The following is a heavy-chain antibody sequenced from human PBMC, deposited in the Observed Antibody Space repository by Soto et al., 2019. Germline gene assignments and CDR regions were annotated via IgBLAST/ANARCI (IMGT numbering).Heavy chain of an antibody. CDR2: IKQDGSEK. Sequence: GGSLRLSCAASGFTFSTYWMSGVRQAPGKGLEWVANIKQDGSEKYYVDSVKGRFTISRDNAKNSLYLQMNSLRAEDTAVYYCARQWLVYNWFDPWGQGTLVTVSS. CDR3: ARQWLVYNWFDP. D-gene: IGHD6-19*01. V-gene: IGHV3-7*02. J-gene: IGHJ5*02. CDR1: GFTFSTYW.